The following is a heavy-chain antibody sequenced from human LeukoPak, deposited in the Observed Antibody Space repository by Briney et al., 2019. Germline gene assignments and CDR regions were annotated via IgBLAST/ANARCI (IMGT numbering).Heavy chain of an antibody. CDR2: IKSKTDGGTT. D-gene: IGHD1-26*01. J-gene: IGHJ4*02. Sequence: PGGSLRLSCAASGFTFSNAWMSWVRQAPGKGLEWVGRIKSKTDGGTTDYAAPVKGRFTISRDDSINTLYLQMNSLKTEDTAVYYCTTDRREGSYYNFDYWGQGTLVTVSS. CDR1: GFTFSNAW. CDR3: TTDRREGSYYNFDY. V-gene: IGHV3-15*01.